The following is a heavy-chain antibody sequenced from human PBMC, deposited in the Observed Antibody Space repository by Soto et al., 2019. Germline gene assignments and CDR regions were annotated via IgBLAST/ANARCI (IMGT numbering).Heavy chain of an antibody. Sequence: TLSLTCTVSGGSISSGGYYWSWIRQHPGKGLEWIGYIYYSGSTYYNPSLKSRVTISVGTSKNQFSLKLSSVTAADTAVYYCARSQGGAAADLGYCFDYWGQGTLVTVSS. D-gene: IGHD6-13*01. CDR1: GGSISSGGYY. CDR3: ARSQGGAAADLGYCFDY. V-gene: IGHV4-31*03. CDR2: IYYSGST. J-gene: IGHJ4*02.